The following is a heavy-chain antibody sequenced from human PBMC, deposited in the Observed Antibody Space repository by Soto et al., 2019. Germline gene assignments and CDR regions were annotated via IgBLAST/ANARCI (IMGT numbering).Heavy chain of an antibody. Sequence: GGSLRLSCAASGFTFSSYSMNWVRQAPGEGLEWVSSISSSSSYIYSADSVKGRFTISRDNAKNSLYLQMNSLRAEDTAVYYCAREDYSNFDYWGQGTLVTVSS. CDR2: ISSSSSYI. J-gene: IGHJ4*02. D-gene: IGHD4-4*01. V-gene: IGHV3-21*01. CDR1: GFTFSSYS. CDR3: AREDYSNFDY.